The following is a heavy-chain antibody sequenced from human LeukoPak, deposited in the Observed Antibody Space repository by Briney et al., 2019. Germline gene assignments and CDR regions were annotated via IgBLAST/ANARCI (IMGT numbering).Heavy chain of an antibody. D-gene: IGHD6-13*01. CDR3: ARVAYSSNWYIDY. CDR2: IKSSGSTI. Sequence: GGSLRLSCAASGFAFISYEMNWVRQAPGKGLEWVSLIKSSGSTIYYADSVKGRFTVSRDNAKNSLYLQMNSLRVEDTAVYYCARVAYSSNWYIDYWGQGTLVTVSS. V-gene: IGHV3-48*03. CDR1: GFAFISYE. J-gene: IGHJ4*02.